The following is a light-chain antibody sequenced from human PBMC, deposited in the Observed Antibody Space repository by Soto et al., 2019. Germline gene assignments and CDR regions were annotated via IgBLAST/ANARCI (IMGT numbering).Light chain of an antibody. CDR3: GSYAGSYTNVV. J-gene: IGLJ2*01. CDR1: SSDIGGYNY. Sequence: QSALAPPGSVSGSPGQAVTLSCTGTSSDIGGYNYVSWYQHHPGKDPKLMISDVSKRTSGVTDRFSGSKSGNTSSLTISGLQDEDESDYYCGSYAGSYTNVVFGAGAKVT. V-gene: IGLV2-11*01. CDR2: DVS.